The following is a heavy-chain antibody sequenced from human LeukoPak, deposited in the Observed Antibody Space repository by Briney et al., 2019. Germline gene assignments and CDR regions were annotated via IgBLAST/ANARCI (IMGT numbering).Heavy chain of an antibody. J-gene: IGHJ6*03. V-gene: IGHV3-53*01. CDR2: IYSGGST. CDR1: GFTVSSNY. CDR3: ARVNSDYYYYYMDV. D-gene: IGHD1-7*01. Sequence: PGGSLRLSCAASGFTVSSNYMSWVRQAPGKGLEWVSLIYSGGSTYYADSVKGRLTISRDNSKNTLYLQMNSLRAEDTAVYYCARVNSDYYYYYMDVWGKGTTVTVSS.